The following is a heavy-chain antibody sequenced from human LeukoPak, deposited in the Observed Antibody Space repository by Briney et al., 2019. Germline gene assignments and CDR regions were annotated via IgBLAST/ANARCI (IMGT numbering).Heavy chain of an antibody. D-gene: IGHD6-13*01. CDR3: VRESPVAAVGRSWFDP. CDR1: GFTFSSYA. CDR2: VSGSGGNT. V-gene: IGHV3-23*01. Sequence: GGSLRLSCAASGFTFSSYAMSWVRQAPGEGLEWVSTVSGSGGNTYYADSVRGRFTISRDNTKNTLYLQMNSLRAEDTAVYYCVRESPVAAVGRSWFDPWGQGTLVAVSS. J-gene: IGHJ5*02.